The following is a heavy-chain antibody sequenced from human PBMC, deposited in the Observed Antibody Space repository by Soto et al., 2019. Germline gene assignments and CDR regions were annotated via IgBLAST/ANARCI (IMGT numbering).Heavy chain of an antibody. CDR3: ARVNYGNYYYYYGMDV. CDR1: GGSISNYY. V-gene: IGHV4-59*01. J-gene: IGHJ6*02. CDR2: IYYSGST. Sequence: PSETLSLTCTVSGGSISNYYWSWIRQPPGKGPEWIGYIYYSGSTNYNPSLKSRVTISVDTSKNQFSLKLNSVTAADTAVYYCARVNYGNYYYYYGMDVWGQGTTVTVSS. D-gene: IGHD4-17*01.